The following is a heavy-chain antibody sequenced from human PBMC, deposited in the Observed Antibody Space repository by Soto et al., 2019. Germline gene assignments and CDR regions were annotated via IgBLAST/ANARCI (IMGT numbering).Heavy chain of an antibody. CDR2: IYWNDDK. V-gene: IGHV2-5*01. CDR1: GFSLSTSGVG. J-gene: IGHJ5*02. Sequence: SGPTLVNPTQTLTLTCTFSGFSLSTSGVGVGWIRQPPGKALEWLALIYWNDDKRYSPSLKSRLTITKDTSKNQVVLTMTNMDPVDTATYYCARQLLVFAGNWFDPWGQGTLVTVS. CDR3: ARQLLVFAGNWFDP. D-gene: IGHD3-10*01.